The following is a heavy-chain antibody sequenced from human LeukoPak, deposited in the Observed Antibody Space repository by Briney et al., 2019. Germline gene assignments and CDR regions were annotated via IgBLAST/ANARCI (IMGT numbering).Heavy chain of an antibody. CDR1: GFTFSTYA. Sequence: QAGGSLRLSCAASGFTFSTYAMNWVRQAPGKGLEWVALISYDGINKYHADSVKGRFTISRDNSKNTLYLQMDSLRSDDTALYYCARAQIPGRCSGGNCYSGYWGQGTLVTVSS. V-gene: IGHV3-30-3*01. CDR2: ISYDGINK. J-gene: IGHJ4*02. CDR3: ARAQIPGRCSGGNCYSGY. D-gene: IGHD2-15*01.